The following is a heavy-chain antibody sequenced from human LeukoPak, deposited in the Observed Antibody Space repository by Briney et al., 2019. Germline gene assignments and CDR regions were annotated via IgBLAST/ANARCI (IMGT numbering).Heavy chain of an antibody. Sequence: SVEVSCKVSGFTFTSSAVQWVRQARGQRLEWIGWIVVGSGNTNYAQKFQERVTITRDMSTSTAYMELSSLRSEDTAVYYCAADLQGNSNLDYWGQGTLVTVSS. D-gene: IGHD4-11*01. CDR1: GFTFTSSA. CDR2: IVVGSGNT. V-gene: IGHV1-58*01. CDR3: AADLQGNSNLDY. J-gene: IGHJ4*02.